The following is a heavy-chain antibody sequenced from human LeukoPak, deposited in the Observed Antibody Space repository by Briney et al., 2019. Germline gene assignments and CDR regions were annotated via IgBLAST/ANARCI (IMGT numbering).Heavy chain of an antibody. CDR3: ARVQRGIAVALDY. CDR1: GFTFSSYE. J-gene: IGHJ4*02. V-gene: IGHV3-48*03. CDR2: ISTTGSSI. D-gene: IGHD6-19*01. Sequence: GGSLRLSCAPSGFTFSSYEMDWVRHAPGKGLEWISYISTTGSSIYYADSVKGRFTISRDNVKNLLYLQMNSLRAEDTAVYYCARVQRGIAVALDYWGQGTLATVSS.